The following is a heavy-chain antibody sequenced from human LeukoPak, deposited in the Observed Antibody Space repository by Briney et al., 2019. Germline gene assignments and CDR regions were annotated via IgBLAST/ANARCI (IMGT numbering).Heavy chain of an antibody. Sequence: SETLSLTCTVSGGSISIYYWSWIRQPPGKGLEWIGEINHSGSTNYNPSLKSRVTISVDTSKNQFSLKLSSVTAADTAVYYCAGQMTTVTTTDYWGQGTLVTVSS. J-gene: IGHJ4*02. CDR2: INHSGST. V-gene: IGHV4-34*01. CDR3: AGQMTTVTTTDY. D-gene: IGHD4-17*01. CDR1: GGSISIYY.